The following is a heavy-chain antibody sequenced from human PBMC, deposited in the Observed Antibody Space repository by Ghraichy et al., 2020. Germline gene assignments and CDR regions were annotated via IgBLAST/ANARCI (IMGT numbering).Heavy chain of an antibody. CDR1: GYSFSSYW. D-gene: IGHD3-9*01. CDR2: IYPGDSDT. J-gene: IGHJ4*02. V-gene: IGHV5-51*01. CDR3: ARQHSLTGYYYFDF. Sequence: GESLNISCKGSGYSFSSYWIGWVRQMPGKGLEWVGIIYPGDSDTRYSPSFQGQVTISADRSINTAYLQWSSLKASDTAMYYCARQHSLTGYYYFDFWGQGTLVTVSS.